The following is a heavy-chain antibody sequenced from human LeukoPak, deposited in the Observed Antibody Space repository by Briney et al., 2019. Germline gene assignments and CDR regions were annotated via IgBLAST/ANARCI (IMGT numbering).Heavy chain of an antibody. D-gene: IGHD6-19*01. CDR1: GYTFTSDD. CDR3: ARQCNAAGYYYGMDV. CDR2: MNPNSGNT. V-gene: IGHV1-8*01. J-gene: IGHJ6*02. Sequence: GASVKVSCKPSGYTFTSDDINWVRQAAGQGVGGMGWMNPNSGNTGYAQKFQGRVTMTRQTSISTAYMELSSLRSEHTAVYYCARQCNAAGYYYGMDVWGQGTTVTVSS.